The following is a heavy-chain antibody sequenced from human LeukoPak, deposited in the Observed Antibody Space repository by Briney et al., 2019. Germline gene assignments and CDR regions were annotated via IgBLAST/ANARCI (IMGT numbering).Heavy chain of an antibody. Sequence: SETLSLTCTVSGGSISSYYWSWIRQPPGKGLEWIGYLYYSGSTNYNPSLKSRVTISVDTSKNQFSLKLSSVPAADTAVYYCASSPINYGGNSAVRYWGQGTLVTVSS. CDR1: GGSISSYY. J-gene: IGHJ4*02. D-gene: IGHD4-23*01. CDR2: LYYSGST. CDR3: ASSPINYGGNSAVRY. V-gene: IGHV4-59*08.